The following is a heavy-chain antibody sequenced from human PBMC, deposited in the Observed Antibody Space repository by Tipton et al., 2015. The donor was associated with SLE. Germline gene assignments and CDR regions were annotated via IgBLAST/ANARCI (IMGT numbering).Heavy chain of an antibody. CDR2: IYYSGSS. V-gene: IGHV4-39*07. Sequence: GLVKPSGTLSLTCDVSGGSTRTTGSYWGWIRQSPGKGLEWFGSIYYSGSSYYNPSLKSRVTISVDTSKNQFSLKLSSVTAADTAVYYCARDPNGGYGSFDYWGLGALVTVSS. J-gene: IGHJ4*02. D-gene: IGHD7-27*01. CDR1: GGSTRTTGSY. CDR3: ARDPNGGYGSFDY.